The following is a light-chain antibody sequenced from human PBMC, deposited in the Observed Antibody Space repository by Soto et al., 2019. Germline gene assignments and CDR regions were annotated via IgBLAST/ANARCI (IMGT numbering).Light chain of an antibody. CDR3: SSYSSVTTLWV. V-gene: IGLV2-14*01. CDR1: SSDVGGYNY. J-gene: IGLJ3*02. Sequence: QPVLTQPASVSGSPGQSITISCTGTSSDVGGYNYVSWYQQHPGKAPKLIIYEVSNRPSGVSNRFSGSKSGNTASLTVSGLQAEDDADYYCSSYSSVTTLWVFGGGTKLTVL. CDR2: EVS.